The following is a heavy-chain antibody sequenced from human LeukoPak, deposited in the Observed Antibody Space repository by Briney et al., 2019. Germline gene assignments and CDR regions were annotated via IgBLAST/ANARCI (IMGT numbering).Heavy chain of an antibody. CDR2: VYDSGTT. Sequence: PSETLSLTCTVSGDSVSSDYWSWIRQPPGKRLEWIGYVYDSGTTAYNPSLKSRLTISLHTSKNQFSLNLTSVTAADTAVYYCAGRGQRYFRDWGQGILVTVSS. V-gene: IGHV4-59*08. CDR3: AGRGQRYFRD. J-gene: IGHJ1*01. CDR1: GDSVSSDY.